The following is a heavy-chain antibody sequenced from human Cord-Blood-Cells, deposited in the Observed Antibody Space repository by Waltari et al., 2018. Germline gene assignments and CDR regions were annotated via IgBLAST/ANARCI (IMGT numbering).Heavy chain of an antibody. CDR3: ARQGCSSTSCYNY. CDR1: GGSISSSSYY. CDR2: IYYSGST. V-gene: IGHV4-39*01. J-gene: IGHJ4*02. Sequence: QLQLQESGPGLVKPSETLSLTCTVSGGSISSSSYYWGWIRQPPGKGLEWIGSIYYSGSTYYNPSLKSRVTISVDTSKNQFSLKLSSVTAADTAVYYCARQGCSSTSCYNYWGQGTLVTVSS. D-gene: IGHD2-2*02.